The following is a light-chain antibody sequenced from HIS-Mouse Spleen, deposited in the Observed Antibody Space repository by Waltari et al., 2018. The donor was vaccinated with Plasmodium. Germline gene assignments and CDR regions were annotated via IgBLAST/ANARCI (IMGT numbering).Light chain of an antibody. J-gene: IGKJ3*01. CDR2: DAS. V-gene: IGKV1-33*01. CDR3: QQYDNLPPLFT. CDR1: QDISNY. Sequence: DIHMTQSPSSLSASVGDRVTITCQASQDISNYLNWYQQKPGKAPKLLIYDASNLETGVTSRFSGSGSGTDFTFTISSLQPEDIATEYCQQYDNLPPLFTFGPGTKVDIK.